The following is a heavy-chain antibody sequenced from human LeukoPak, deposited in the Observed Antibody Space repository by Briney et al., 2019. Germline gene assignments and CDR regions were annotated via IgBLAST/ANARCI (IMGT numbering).Heavy chain of an antibody. CDR3: ATLPTSPTYFYGSASYNWFDP. Sequence: PSETLSLTCTVSGGSISSSGYCCGWIRQPPGEGLEWLVTVSYSGSNYYNPSLKSRVSIFVDTSKYQFSLKLNSVTAADTAVYYCATLPTSPTYFYGSASYNWFDPWGQGTLVTVSA. CDR1: GGSISSSGYC. J-gene: IGHJ5*02. V-gene: IGHV4-39*01. CDR2: VSYSGSN. D-gene: IGHD3-10*01.